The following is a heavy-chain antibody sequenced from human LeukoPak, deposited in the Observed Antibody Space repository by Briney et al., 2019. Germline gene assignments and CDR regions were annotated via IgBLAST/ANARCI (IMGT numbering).Heavy chain of an antibody. V-gene: IGHV3-64*01. D-gene: IGHD5-12*01. CDR3: ASRLRGYDFFGMDV. Sequence: PGGSLRLSCAASGFTFSSYAMHWVRQAPGKGLEYVSAISSNGGSTYYANSVKGRFTISRDNSKNTLYLQMGSLRAEDMAVYYCASRLRGYDFFGMDVWGQGTTVTVSS. J-gene: IGHJ6*02. CDR1: GFTFSSYA. CDR2: ISSNGGST.